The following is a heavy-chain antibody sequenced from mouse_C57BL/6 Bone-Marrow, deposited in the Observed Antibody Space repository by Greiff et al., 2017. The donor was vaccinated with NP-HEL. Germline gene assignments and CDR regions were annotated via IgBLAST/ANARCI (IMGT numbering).Heavy chain of an antibody. CDR2: IYPGNSDT. CDR1: GYTFTSYW. Sequence: EVQLQQSGTVLARPGASVKMSCKTSGYTFTSYWMHWVKQRPGQGLEWIRAIYPGNSDTSYNQKFKGKAKLTAVTSASTAYMELSSLTNEDSAVYYCTQGVRYYALGFAYWGQGTLVTVSA. D-gene: IGHD1-2*01. J-gene: IGHJ3*01. V-gene: IGHV1-5*01. CDR3: TQGVRYYALGFAY.